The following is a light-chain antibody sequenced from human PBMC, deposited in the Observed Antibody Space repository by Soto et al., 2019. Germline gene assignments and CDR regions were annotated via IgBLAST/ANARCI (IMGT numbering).Light chain of an antibody. CDR2: GAS. CDR3: QQYASSPLT. CDR1: QSVGRNY. J-gene: IGKJ4*01. V-gene: IGKV3-20*01. Sequence: EIVLTQSPGTLSLSPGERATLSCRASQSVGRNYLAWYQQKPGQAPRLLIYGASSRATGIPDRFSGSGSGTDFILTISRLEPEDFAVYYCQQYASSPLTFGGGTEVEIK.